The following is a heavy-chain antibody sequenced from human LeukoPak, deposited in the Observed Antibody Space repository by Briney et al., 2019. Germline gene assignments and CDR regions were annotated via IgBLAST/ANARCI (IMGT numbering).Heavy chain of an antibody. CDR3: ARGHWGLDY. J-gene: IGHJ4*02. CDR2: ISGSGGST. V-gene: IGHV3-23*01. CDR1: GFTFSSYW. D-gene: IGHD7-27*01. Sequence: GGSLRLSCAASGFTFSSYWMNWARQAPGKGLEWVSAISGSGGSTYYADSAKGRFTISRDNSKNTLYLQMNSLRAEDTAMYYCARGHWGLDYWGQGTLVTVSS.